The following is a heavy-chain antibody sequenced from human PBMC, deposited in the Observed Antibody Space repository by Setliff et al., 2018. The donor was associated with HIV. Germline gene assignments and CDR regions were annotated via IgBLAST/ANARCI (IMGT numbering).Heavy chain of an antibody. CDR1: GGSNSGQY. CDR3: ARFGGTYSSNYFDF. J-gene: IGHJ4*02. D-gene: IGHD1-26*01. Sequence: PSETLSLTGTVSGGSNSGQYCSWIRKPPGKGLECNGNIFYSGSTNNNPSLKSRVSISVDTSKNQFSLKLRSVTAADTAVYYCARFGGTYSSNYFDFWGQGTLVTVSS. CDR2: IFYSGST. V-gene: IGHV4-59*11.